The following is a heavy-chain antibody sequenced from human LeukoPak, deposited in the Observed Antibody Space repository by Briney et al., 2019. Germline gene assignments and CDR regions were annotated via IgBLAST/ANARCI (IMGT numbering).Heavy chain of an antibody. CDR3: ARNSNFDTHDY. Sequence: PGGSLRLSCAASGFTFSSYWMSWVRQAPGKGLEWVANIKQDGSEKYYVDSVRGRFSISRDNAKNSLYLQMNSLSAEDTAVYYCARNSNFDTHDYWGQGTLVTVSS. D-gene: IGHD3-22*01. CDR1: GFTFSSYW. CDR2: IKQDGSEK. J-gene: IGHJ4*02. V-gene: IGHV3-7*01.